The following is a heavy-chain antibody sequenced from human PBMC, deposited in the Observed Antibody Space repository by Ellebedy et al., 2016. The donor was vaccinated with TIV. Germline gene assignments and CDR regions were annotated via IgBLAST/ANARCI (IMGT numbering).Heavy chain of an antibody. CDR2: ISSSSSYI. D-gene: IGHD3-16*01. Sequence: GGSLRLXCAASGFTFSSYSMNWVRQAPGKGLEWVSSISSSSSYIYCADSVKGRFTISRDNAKNSLYLQMNSLRAEDTAVYYCARDLGPWRDYYYYGMDVWGQGTTVTVSS. V-gene: IGHV3-21*01. J-gene: IGHJ6*02. CDR3: ARDLGPWRDYYYYGMDV. CDR1: GFTFSSYS.